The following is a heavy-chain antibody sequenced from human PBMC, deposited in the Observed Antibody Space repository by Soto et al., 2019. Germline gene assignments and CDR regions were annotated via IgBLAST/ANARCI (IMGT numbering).Heavy chain of an antibody. Sequence: DVQLVESGGGLVQYGRSLRLSCAASGFTFDDHAMYWVRQAPGKGLEWVSGINWKSDSIGYADSLKGRFTISRDNAKSSLYLQMNSLRTEDTALYYCARGSCPGIAASGHIDYWGQGILVTVSS. CDR3: ARGSCPGIAASGHIDY. J-gene: IGHJ4*02. CDR2: INWKSDSI. V-gene: IGHV3-9*01. D-gene: IGHD6-13*01. CDR1: GFTFDDHA.